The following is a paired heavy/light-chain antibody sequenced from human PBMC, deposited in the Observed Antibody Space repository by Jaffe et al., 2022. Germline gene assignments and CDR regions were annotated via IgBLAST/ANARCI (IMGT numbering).Light chain of an antibody. CDR1: QSVPYSPNNKNY. CDR2: WTS. J-gene: IGKJ2*01. Sequence: DIVMTQSPDSLAVSLGERATINCKSSQSVPYSPNNKNYLAWYQQKPGQPPKLLIYWTSTRASGVPDRFSGSGSGTDFTLTISSLQAEDVAVYYCQQHDRTPMYTFGQGTKLEIK. CDR3: QQHDRTPMYT. V-gene: IGKV4-1*01.
Heavy chain of an antibody. D-gene: IGHD2-21*02. CDR2: MYGGVST. Sequence: VQLQESGPGLAKPSETLSLTCTVSGVSIRRYYWSWIRQPPGKGLEWLGYMYGGVSTDYNPSLKSRVTISVDTSKNQFSLELTSVTAADTAVYYCARAGCDTSTCGASDIWGQGTGVTVSS. CDR1: GVSIRRYY. CDR3: ARAGCDTSTCGASDI. J-gene: IGHJ3*02. V-gene: IGHV4-59*01.